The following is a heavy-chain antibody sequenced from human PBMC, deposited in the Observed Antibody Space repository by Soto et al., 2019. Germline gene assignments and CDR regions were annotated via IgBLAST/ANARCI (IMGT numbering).Heavy chain of an antibody. CDR3: ARDQLCGGYYRPFDY. V-gene: IGHV4-34*01. Sequence: PSETLSLTCAVYGGSFSCYYWSWIRQPPGKGLEWMGEINHSGSTNHNPSLKSRVTISVDTSKNQFSLKLSSVSPADTAVYYCARDQLCGGYYRPFDYWGQGTLVTVSS. J-gene: IGHJ4*02. CDR2: INHSGST. D-gene: IGHD3-3*01. CDR1: GGSFSCYY.